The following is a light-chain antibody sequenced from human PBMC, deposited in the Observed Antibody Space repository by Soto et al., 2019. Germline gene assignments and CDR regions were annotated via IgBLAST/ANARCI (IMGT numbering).Light chain of an antibody. J-gene: IGKJ4*01. CDR3: QEYNNWHPIT. CDR1: QSISSK. CDR2: GAS. V-gene: IGKV3-15*01. Sequence: EIVMTQSPAILSVSPGERATLSCRASQSISSKLAWYQQKPGQAPRLLIYGASTRATGIPVRFSGSGSGTEFTLTITSLQSEDFAVYYCQEYNNWHPITFGGGTKVEIK.